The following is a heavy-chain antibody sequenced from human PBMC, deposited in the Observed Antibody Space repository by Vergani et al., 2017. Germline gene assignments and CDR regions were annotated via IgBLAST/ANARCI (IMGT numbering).Heavy chain of an antibody. J-gene: IGHJ5*02. Sequence: QVQLVQSGAEVKKPGASVKVSCKASGYTFTDYYMHWVRQAPGQGLEWMGWINPNSGGTNYAQKFQGRFTMTRDTSISTAYMALRRLRSDDTAVYYCANSWNPTPPVDPWGQGTLVTVSS. CDR1: GYTFTDYY. V-gene: IGHV1-2*02. CDR2: INPNSGGT. CDR3: ANSWNPTPPVDP. D-gene: IGHD1-20*01.